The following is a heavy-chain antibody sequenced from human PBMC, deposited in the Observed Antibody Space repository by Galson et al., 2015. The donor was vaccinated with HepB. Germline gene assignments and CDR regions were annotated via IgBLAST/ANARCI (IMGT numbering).Heavy chain of an antibody. CDR3: ARTSVGYQVLYTLYYFDY. D-gene: IGHD2-2*02. CDR2: ISSSGTYI. CDR1: GFTFSSYS. V-gene: IGHV3-21*01. Sequence: SLRLSCAASGFTFSSYSMNWVRQAPGKGLEWVSSISSSGTYIYYADSVQGRFTLSRDNAKNSLYLQMNSLRAEDTAVYYCARTSVGYQVLYTLYYFDYWGQGTLVTVSS. J-gene: IGHJ4*02.